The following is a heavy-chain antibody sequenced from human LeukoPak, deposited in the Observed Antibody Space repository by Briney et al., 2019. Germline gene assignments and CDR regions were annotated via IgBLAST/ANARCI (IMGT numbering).Heavy chain of an antibody. CDR2: IYYSGST. CDR3: ARHGYRGSGRNDAFDI. CDR1: GGSISSSSYY. V-gene: IGHV4-39*01. Sequence: SETLSLTCTVSGGSISSSSYYWGWIRQPPGKGLEWIGSIYYSGSTYYNPSLKSRVTISVDTSKNQFSLKLSSATAADTAVYYCARHGYRGSGRNDAFDIWGQGTMVTVSS. D-gene: IGHD3-10*01. J-gene: IGHJ3*02.